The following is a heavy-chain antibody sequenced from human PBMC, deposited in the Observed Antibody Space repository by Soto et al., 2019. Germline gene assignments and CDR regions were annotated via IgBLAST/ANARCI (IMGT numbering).Heavy chain of an antibody. Sequence: QVQLVESGGGVVQPGRSLRLSCAASGFTFSTYPMHWVRQAPGKGLEWVAIILYDGSTEYYADSVKGRFTISRDNSKNTLYLQMNSLRDGDTAVYYCARGFSAGKGSPPDYWGQGTLVTVSS. V-gene: IGHV3-30-3*01. CDR1: GFTFSTYP. D-gene: IGHD3-10*01. CDR2: ILYDGSTE. CDR3: ARGFSAGKGSPPDY. J-gene: IGHJ4*02.